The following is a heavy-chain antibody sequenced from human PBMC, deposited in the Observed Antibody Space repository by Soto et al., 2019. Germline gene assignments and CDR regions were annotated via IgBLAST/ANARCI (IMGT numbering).Heavy chain of an antibody. D-gene: IGHD2-2*01. Sequence: SGPTLVKPTQTLTLTCTFSGFSLSTSGVGVGWIRQPPGKALEWLALIYWNDDKSYSPTLKSRLTITKDTSKNQVVLTMTNMDPVDTATYYCARRNCSSTSCYYYYYGMDVWGQGTTVTVSS. V-gene: IGHV2-5*01. CDR3: ARRNCSSTSCYYYYYGMDV. CDR2: IYWNDDK. CDR1: GFSLSTSGVG. J-gene: IGHJ6*02.